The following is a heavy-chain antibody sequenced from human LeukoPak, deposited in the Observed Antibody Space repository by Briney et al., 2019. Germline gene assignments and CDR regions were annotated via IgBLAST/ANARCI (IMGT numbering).Heavy chain of an antibody. CDR1: GGTFSSYA. J-gene: IGHJ3*02. Sequence: ASVKVSCKASGGTFSSYAISWVRQAPGQGHEWMGGIIPIFGTANYAQKFQGRVTITTDESTSTAYMELSSLRSEDTAVYYCARERGSSGHHFDIWGQGTMVTVSS. V-gene: IGHV1-69*05. D-gene: IGHD3-22*01. CDR3: ARERGSSGHHFDI. CDR2: IIPIFGTA.